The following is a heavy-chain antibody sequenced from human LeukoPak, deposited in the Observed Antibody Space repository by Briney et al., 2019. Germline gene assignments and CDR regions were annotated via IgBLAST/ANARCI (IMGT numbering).Heavy chain of an antibody. CDR3: TRQQLVCDS. CDR1: GFTFSNAW. V-gene: IGHV3-15*01. D-gene: IGHD6-13*01. CDR2: IKSKSDGGTT. J-gene: IGHJ4*02. Sequence: GGSLRLSCAASGFTFSNAWMSWVRQAPGMGLEWVGHIKSKSDGGTTDYAASVKGRYTISRDDSKNTLYLQMNSLKTEDTAVYYCTRQQLVCDSWGQGTLVTVSS.